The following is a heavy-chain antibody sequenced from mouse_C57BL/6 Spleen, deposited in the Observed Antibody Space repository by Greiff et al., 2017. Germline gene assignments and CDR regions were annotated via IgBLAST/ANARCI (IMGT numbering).Heavy chain of an antibody. V-gene: IGHV1-52*01. D-gene: IGHD1-1*01. CDR1: GYTFTSYW. CDR3: AIYGSSYEGFAY. CDR2: IDPSDSET. J-gene: IGHJ3*01. Sequence: VQLQQPGAELVRPGSSVKLSCKASGYTFTSYWMHWVKQRPIQGLEWIGNIDPSDSETHSNQKFKDKATLTVDKSSSTAYMQLSSLTSEDSAVYYGAIYGSSYEGFAYGGQGTLVTVSA.